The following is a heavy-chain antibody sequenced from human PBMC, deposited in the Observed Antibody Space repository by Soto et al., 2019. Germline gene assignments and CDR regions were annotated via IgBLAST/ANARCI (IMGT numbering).Heavy chain of an antibody. Sequence: ASVKVSCKASGYTFTGCYMHWVRQAPGQGLEWMGWINPNCGGTNYAQKFQGRVTMTRDTSISTAYMELSRLRSDDTAVYYCARAWPPYYDSSGVPFDIWGQGTMVTVSS. CDR3: ARAWPPYYDSSGVPFDI. CDR2: INPNCGGT. V-gene: IGHV1-2*02. D-gene: IGHD3-22*01. J-gene: IGHJ3*02. CDR1: GYTFTGCY.